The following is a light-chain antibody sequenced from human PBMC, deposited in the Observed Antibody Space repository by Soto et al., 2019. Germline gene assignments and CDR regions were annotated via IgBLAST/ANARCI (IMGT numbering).Light chain of an antibody. CDR1: QSISFN. CDR3: QQYHNWPPIT. J-gene: IGKJ5*01. Sequence: ERVMTQSPAALSVSPGERVTLSCRASQSISFNLAWYQQKPGQAPRLLIYGASTRAPGIPARFSGSGSGTEFTLTISSLQSEDSAVYYCQQYHNWPPITFGQGTRLEIK. V-gene: IGKV3-15*01. CDR2: GAS.